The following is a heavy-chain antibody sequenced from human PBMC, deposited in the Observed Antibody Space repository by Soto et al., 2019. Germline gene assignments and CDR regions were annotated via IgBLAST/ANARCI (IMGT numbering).Heavy chain of an antibody. CDR2: ISHDGTVK. Sequence: GGSLRLSCVASGFSLGNTGIHWVRQAPGKGLEWLAMISHDGTVKQYADAVKGRFTISRDNSENTLYLQINSLTAEDTAVYYCAKDWGSSGWFNWFDPWGQGTLVTVSS. CDR3: AKDWGSSGWFNWFDP. J-gene: IGHJ5*02. V-gene: IGHV3-30*18. D-gene: IGHD6-19*01. CDR1: GFSLGNTG.